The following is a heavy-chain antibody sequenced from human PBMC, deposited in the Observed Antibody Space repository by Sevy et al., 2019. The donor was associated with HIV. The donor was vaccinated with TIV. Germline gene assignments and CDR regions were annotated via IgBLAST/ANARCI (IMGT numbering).Heavy chain of an antibody. Sequence: GGSLRLSCAASGFTFSSFFMSWVRQAPGKGLEWVANIKQDGSEKYYVNSVKGRSTISRDNARNSVYLQMNSLRAEDTGVYYCAGDLTAAYYYYGMDVWGQGTMVTVSS. D-gene: IGHD1-20*01. CDR1: GFTFSSFF. CDR3: AGDLTAAYYYYGMDV. CDR2: IKQDGSEK. V-gene: IGHV3-7*01. J-gene: IGHJ6*02.